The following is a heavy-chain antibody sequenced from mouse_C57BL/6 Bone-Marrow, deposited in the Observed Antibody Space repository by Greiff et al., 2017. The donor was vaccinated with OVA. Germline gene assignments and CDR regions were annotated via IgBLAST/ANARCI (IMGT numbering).Heavy chain of an antibody. CDR2: IYPGDGDT. J-gene: IGHJ2*01. D-gene: IGHD2-2*01. V-gene: IGHV1-82*01. CDR3: ARSMVTEYYFDY. CDR1: GYAFSSSW. Sequence: QVQLQQSGPELVKPGASVKISCKASGYAFSSSWLNWVKQRPGKGLEWIGRIYPGDGDTNYNGKFKGKAKLTADKSSSTAYMQLSSLTSEDSAVYFCARSMVTEYYFDYWGQGTTLTVSS.